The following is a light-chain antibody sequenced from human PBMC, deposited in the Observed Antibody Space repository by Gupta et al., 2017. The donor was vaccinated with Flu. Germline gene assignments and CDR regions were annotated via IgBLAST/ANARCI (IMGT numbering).Light chain of an antibody. Sequence: QSLLTPPPPASGPPGQRVTISCSGSSSNIGSNTVNCYQQLPGTAPKLLIYSNNQRPPGGPDRFSGSKSGTSAALAISWLQAEEEADYYCAAWDDSRNGHVVFGGGTKLTVL. CDR2: SNN. CDR1: SSNIGSNT. CDR3: AAWDDSRNGHVV. J-gene: IGLJ2*01. V-gene: IGLV1-44*01.